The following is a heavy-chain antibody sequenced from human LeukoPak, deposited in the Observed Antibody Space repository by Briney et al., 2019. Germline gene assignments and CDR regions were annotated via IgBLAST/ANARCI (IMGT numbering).Heavy chain of an antibody. D-gene: IGHD1-26*01. CDR2: ISGSGGST. CDR1: GFSFNNYG. Sequence: PGGSLRLSCAVSGFSFNNYGIHWVRQAPGKGLEWVSAISGSGGSTYYADSVKGRFTISRDNSKNTLYLQMNSLRAEDTAVYYCANFKGYSGSFLVLRQEDYFDYWGQGTLVTVSS. J-gene: IGHJ4*02. V-gene: IGHV3-23*01. CDR3: ANFKGYSGSFLVLRQEDYFDY.